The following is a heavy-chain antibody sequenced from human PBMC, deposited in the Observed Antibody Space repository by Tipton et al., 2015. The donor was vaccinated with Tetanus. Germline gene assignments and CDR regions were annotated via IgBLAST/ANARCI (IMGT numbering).Heavy chain of an antibody. CDR3: ARRQTYCTNGFCPFEN. Sequence: TLSLTCTVSGDSISRTSPYWGWIRQPPGKDLEWIGSIYRRETTYYNPSLKSRVTISVDTSKNQFSLRLSSVTAADTAVYYCARRQTYCTNGFCPFENWGQGTLVTVSS. CDR1: GDSISRTSPY. V-gene: IGHV4-39*01. CDR2: IYRRETT. D-gene: IGHD2-8*01. J-gene: IGHJ4*02.